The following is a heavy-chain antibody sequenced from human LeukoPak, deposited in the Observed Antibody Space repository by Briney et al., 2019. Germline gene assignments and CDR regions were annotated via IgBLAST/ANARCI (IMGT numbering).Heavy chain of an antibody. Sequence: GESLKISCKGSGYSFTSYWIGWVRQMPGKGLEWMGIIYPGDSDTRYSPSFQGQVTISADKSISTAYLQWSSLKASDTAMYYCARSLFVWPYYYGMDVWVQGTTVTVSS. CDR2: IYPGDSDT. D-gene: IGHD3-16*01. CDR1: GYSFTSYW. V-gene: IGHV5-51*01. J-gene: IGHJ6*02. CDR3: ARSLFVWPYYYGMDV.